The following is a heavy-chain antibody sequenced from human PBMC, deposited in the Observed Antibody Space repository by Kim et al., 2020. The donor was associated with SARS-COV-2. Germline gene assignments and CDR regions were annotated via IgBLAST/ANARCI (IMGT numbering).Heavy chain of an antibody. CDR3: ARGGIAVAGPRFLDI. Sequence: DSVKGRFTISRDNAKNSLYLQMNSLRAEDTAVYYCARGGIAVAGPRFLDIWGQGTMVTVSS. D-gene: IGHD6-19*01. J-gene: IGHJ3*02. V-gene: IGHV3-7*01.